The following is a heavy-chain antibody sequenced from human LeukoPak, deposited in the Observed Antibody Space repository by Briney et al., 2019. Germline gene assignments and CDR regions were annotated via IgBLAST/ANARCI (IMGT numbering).Heavy chain of an antibody. Sequence: GGSLRLSCAASGFTFSSYAMHWVRQAPGKGLEWVAVISYDGSNKYYADSVKGRFTISRDDSKNTLYLQMNSLRAEDTAVYYCARDRVLRYFDWPTYYYYYGMDVWGQGTTVTVSS. CDR3: ARDRVLRYFDWPTYYYYYGMDV. V-gene: IGHV3-30-3*01. J-gene: IGHJ6*02. CDR1: GFTFSSYA. D-gene: IGHD3-9*01. CDR2: ISYDGSNK.